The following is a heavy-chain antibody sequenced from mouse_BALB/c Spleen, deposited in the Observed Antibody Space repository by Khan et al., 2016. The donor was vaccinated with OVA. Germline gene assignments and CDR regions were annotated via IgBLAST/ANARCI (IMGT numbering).Heavy chain of an antibody. Sequence: QVQLQQSGAELVKPGASVKLSCKTSGYTFNSYWIQWIKQRPGQGLGWIGQIFPGTGTTYYNENFKGKATLTVDTSSRTAYMQVSSLTSEDSAVYFCARGYFGNYECIYWGQGTLVTVAP. CDR2: IFPGTGTT. CDR1: GYTFNSYW. J-gene: IGHJ3*01. V-gene: IGHV1S132*01. D-gene: IGHD2-1*01. CDR3: ARGYFGNYECIY.